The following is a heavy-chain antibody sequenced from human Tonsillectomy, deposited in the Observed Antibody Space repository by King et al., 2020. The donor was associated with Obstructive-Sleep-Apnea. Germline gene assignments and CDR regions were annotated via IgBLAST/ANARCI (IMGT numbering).Heavy chain of an antibody. D-gene: IGHD3-22*01. CDR3: ARAYDSSGPYLDY. Sequence: VQLVESGGGLVKPGGSLRLSCAASGFTFSSYSMNWVRQAPGKGLEWVSSISSSSSYIYYADSVKGRFTISRDNAKNSLYLQMNSLRAEDTAVYYCARAYDSSGPYLDYWGQGTLVTVSS. CDR2: ISSSSSYI. V-gene: IGHV3-21*01. CDR1: GFTFSSYS. J-gene: IGHJ4*02.